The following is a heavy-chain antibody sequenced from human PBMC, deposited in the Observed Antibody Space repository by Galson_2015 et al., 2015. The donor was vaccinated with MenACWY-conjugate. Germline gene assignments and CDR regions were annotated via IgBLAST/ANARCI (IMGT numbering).Heavy chain of an antibody. V-gene: IGHV1-24*01. D-gene: IGHD3-10*01. CDR2: FDPEAGEA. J-gene: IGHJ6*03. CDR1: GYILSEIS. Sequence: SVKVSCKVSGYILSEISMHWVRQAPGKGLEWLGDFDPEAGEAIYAQKFQGRVTMTEDTSTDTAYMELSSLRSEDTAVYYCATGNMKGRGLYAHYHLDVWGIGTTVTVSS. CDR3: ATGNMKGRGLYAHYHLDV.